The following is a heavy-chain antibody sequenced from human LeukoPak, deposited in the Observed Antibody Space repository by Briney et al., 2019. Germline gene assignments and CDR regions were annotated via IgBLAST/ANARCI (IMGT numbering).Heavy chain of an antibody. CDR1: GYTFTSYD. V-gene: IGHV1-8*01. CDR2: MNPNSGNT. D-gene: IGHD6-6*01. Sequence: ASVKVSCKASGYTFTSYDINWVRQATGQGLEWMGWMNPNSGNTGYAQKFQGRVTMTRNTSISTAYMGLSSLRSEDAAVYYCARGPQLVLFDYWGQGTLVTVSS. CDR3: ARGPQLVLFDY. J-gene: IGHJ4*02.